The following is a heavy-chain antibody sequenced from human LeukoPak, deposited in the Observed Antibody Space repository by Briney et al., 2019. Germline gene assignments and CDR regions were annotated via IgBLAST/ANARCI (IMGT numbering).Heavy chain of an antibody. D-gene: IGHD2-21*02. CDR3: ARDVPVTGAYYYYYGMDV. Sequence: ASVKVSCKASGYTFTSYAMHWVRQAPGQGLEWMGIINPSGGSTSYAQKFQGRVTMTRDTSTSTVYMELSSLRSEDTAVYYCARDVPVTGAYYYYYGMDVWGQGTTVTVSS. CDR1: GYTFTSYA. J-gene: IGHJ6*02. CDR2: INPSGGST. V-gene: IGHV1-46*01.